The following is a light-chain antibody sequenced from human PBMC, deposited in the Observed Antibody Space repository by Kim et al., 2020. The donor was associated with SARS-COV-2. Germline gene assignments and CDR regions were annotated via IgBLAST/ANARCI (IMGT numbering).Light chain of an antibody. CDR3: YESYSPPLT. V-gene: IGKV1-39*01. CDR2: AAF. Sequence: ASVRVSVTITSRADQSHLMNLYWHQQEPANAPHLLISAAFTLQNAVPSRFSGCGSGTKFTITISNLQPEDLDTYLYYESYSPPLTFGPGTKVDIK. CDR1: QSHLMN. J-gene: IGKJ3*01.